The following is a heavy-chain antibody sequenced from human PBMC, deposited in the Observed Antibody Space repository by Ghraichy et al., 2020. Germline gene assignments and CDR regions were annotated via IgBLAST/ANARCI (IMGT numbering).Heavy chain of an antibody. CDR3: ARQEGYEQHAGEFDP. CDR2: IYYSGST. CDR1: GGSISSSTYY. V-gene: IGHV4-39*01. Sequence: SETLSLTCTVSGGSISSSTYYWGWIRQPPGKGREWIGSIYYSGSTYYNPYLKSRVTISVDTSKNQFSLKLSSVTASDTAVYYCARQEGYEQHAGEFDPWGQGTLVTVSS. D-gene: IGHD6-13*01. J-gene: IGHJ5*02.